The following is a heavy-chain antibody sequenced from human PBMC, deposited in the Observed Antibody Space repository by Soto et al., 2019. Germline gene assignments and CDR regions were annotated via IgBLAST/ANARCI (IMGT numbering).Heavy chain of an antibody. V-gene: IGHV1-69*01. CDR3: ARGWGYDGNDYYYGY. CDR2: IIPIFGTA. CDR1: GGTFSRHA. J-gene: IGHJ4*02. Sequence: QVQLVQSGAEVRKPGSSVKVSCKASGGTFSRHAISWVRQAPGQGLEWMGGIIPIFGTANHAQKFQGRVTIIADESTSTVYMELSSLRSEDTAMYYCARGWGYDGNDYYYGYWGQGTLVIVSS. D-gene: IGHD3-22*01.